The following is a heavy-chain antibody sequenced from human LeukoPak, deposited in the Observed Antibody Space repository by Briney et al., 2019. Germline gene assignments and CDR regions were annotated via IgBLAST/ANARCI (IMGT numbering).Heavy chain of an antibody. CDR2: IYTSGST. D-gene: IGHD2-15*01. CDR1: GGSISSYY. V-gene: IGHV4-4*07. CDR3: AGTTGYCSGGSCHYYFDY. Sequence: KSSETLSLTCTVSGGSISSYYWSWIRQPAGKGLEWIGRIYTSGSTNYNPSLKSRVTMSVDTSKNQFPLKLSSVTAADTAVYYCAGTTGYCSGGSCHYYFDYWGQGTLVTVSS. J-gene: IGHJ4*02.